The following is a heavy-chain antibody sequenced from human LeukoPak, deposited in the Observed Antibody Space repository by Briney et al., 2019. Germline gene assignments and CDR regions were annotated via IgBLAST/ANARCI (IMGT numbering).Heavy chain of an antibody. J-gene: IGHJ6*02. CDR2: ISANNGKT. Sequence: ASVKVSCKASGYTFTSYGTSWVRQAPGQGLEWMGWISANNGKTNYAQKLQGRVTMTTDTSTSTAYMELRSLRSDDTAVYYCARVDYYDSSGSLPRDYYYYYGMDVWGQGTTVTVSS. CDR3: ARVDYYDSSGSLPRDYYYYYGMDV. D-gene: IGHD3-22*01. V-gene: IGHV1-18*01. CDR1: GYTFTSYG.